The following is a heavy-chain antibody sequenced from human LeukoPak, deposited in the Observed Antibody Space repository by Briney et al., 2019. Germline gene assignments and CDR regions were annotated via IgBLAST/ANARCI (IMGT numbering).Heavy chain of an antibody. CDR1: GGSISSGDYY. CDR3: ARDQGGYDSSGYLGY. J-gene: IGHJ4*02. Sequence: SQTLSLTCTVSGGSISSGDYYWSWIRQPPGKGLEGIGYIYYSGSTYYNPSLKSRVTISVDTSKNQFSLKLSSVTAADTAVYYCARDQGGYDSSGYLGYWGQGTLVTVSS. D-gene: IGHD3-22*01. V-gene: IGHV4-30-4*08. CDR2: IYYSGST.